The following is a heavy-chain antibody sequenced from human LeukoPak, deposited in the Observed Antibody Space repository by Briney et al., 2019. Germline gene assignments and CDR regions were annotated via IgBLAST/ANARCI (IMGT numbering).Heavy chain of an antibody. CDR3: AREVGSGYGKWFDP. J-gene: IGHJ5*02. Sequence: GASVKVSCKASGYTFTSNYIHWVRQAPGQGLEWMGIINPSGGSTSYAQKFQGRVNMTRDMSTSTVYMELSSLKSEDRAVYYCAREVGSGYGKWFDPRGQGTLVTVSS. D-gene: IGHD5-12*01. V-gene: IGHV1-46*01. CDR2: INPSGGST. CDR1: GYTFTSNY.